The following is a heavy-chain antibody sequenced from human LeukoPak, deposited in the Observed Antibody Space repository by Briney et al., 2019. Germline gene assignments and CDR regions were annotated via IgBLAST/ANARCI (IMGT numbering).Heavy chain of an antibody. CDR2: ITGSGGST. Sequence: PGGSLRLSCAASGFTISSNYMNWVRQAPGRGLEWVSGITGSGGSTYYADSVKGRFTISRDNSKNTLYLQMNSLRAEDTAIYYCARDERLLSFLKWGQGTLVTVSS. D-gene: IGHD3-3*01. J-gene: IGHJ4*02. V-gene: IGHV3-23*01. CDR1: GFTISSNY. CDR3: ARDERLLSFLK.